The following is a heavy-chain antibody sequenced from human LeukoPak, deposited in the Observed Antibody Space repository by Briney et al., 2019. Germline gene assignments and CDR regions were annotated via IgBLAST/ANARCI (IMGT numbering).Heavy chain of an antibody. J-gene: IGHJ4*02. CDR2: INTNTGNP. D-gene: IGHD3-22*01. Sequence: ASVTVSCKASGYTFTSYAMNWVRQAPGQGLEWMGWINTNTGNPTYAQGFTGRFVFSLDTSVSTAFLQISSLKAEDTAVYYCAREEYYDSSASTNFDYWGQGTLVTVSS. V-gene: IGHV7-4-1*02. CDR1: GYTFTSYA. CDR3: AREEYYDSSASTNFDY.